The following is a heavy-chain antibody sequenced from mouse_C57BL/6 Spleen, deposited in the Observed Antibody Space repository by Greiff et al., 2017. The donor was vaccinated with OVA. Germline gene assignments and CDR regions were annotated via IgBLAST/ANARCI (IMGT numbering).Heavy chain of an antibody. CDR2: ISDGGSYT. Sequence: DVKLVESGGGLVKPGGSLKLSCAASGFTFSSYAMSWVRQTPEKRLEWVATISDGGSYTYYPDNVKGRFTISRDNAKNNLYLQMSHLKSEDTAMYYCARGTVVATGDYWGQGTTLTVSS. V-gene: IGHV5-4*03. CDR3: ARGTVVATGDY. CDR1: GFTFSSYA. D-gene: IGHD1-1*01. J-gene: IGHJ2*01.